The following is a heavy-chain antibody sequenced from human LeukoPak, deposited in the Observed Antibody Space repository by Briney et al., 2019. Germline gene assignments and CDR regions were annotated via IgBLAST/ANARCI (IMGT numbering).Heavy chain of an antibody. Sequence: SETLSLTCTVSGGSISSSSDYWGWIRQPPGKGLEWIGSFFYSGSTYYNPSLKSRVTISVDTSKNQFSLRLSSVTAADTAVYYCARRQLWLLAFDIWGQGSLVSVSS. D-gene: IGHD5-18*01. CDR1: GGSISSSSDY. CDR3: ARRQLWLLAFDI. V-gene: IGHV4-39*07. J-gene: IGHJ1*01. CDR2: FFYSGST.